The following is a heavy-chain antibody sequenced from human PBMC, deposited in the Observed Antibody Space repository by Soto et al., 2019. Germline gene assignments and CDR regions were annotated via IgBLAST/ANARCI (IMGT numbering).Heavy chain of an antibody. Sequence: PGGSLRLSCAASGFTFSSYAMSWVRQAPGKGLEWVSAISGSGGSTYYADSVKGRFTISRDNSKNTLYLQMNSLRAEDTAVYYCAKCTFALGDYSPFDYWGQGTLVTVSS. CDR2: ISGSGGST. J-gene: IGHJ4*02. D-gene: IGHD4-17*01. CDR3: AKCTFALGDYSPFDY. V-gene: IGHV3-23*01. CDR1: GFTFSSYA.